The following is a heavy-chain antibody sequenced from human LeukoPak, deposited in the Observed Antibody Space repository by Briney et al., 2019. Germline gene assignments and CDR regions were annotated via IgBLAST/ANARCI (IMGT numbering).Heavy chain of an antibody. CDR2: ISYDGSNK. CDR1: GFTFSSYA. V-gene: IGHV3-30*04. J-gene: IGHJ3*02. Sequence: GGSLRLSCAASGFTFSSYAMHWVRQAPGKGLEWVAVISYDGSNKYYADSVKGRFTISRDNSKNTLYLQMNRLRAEDTAVYYCARGNAFDIWGQGTMVTVSS. CDR3: ARGNAFDI.